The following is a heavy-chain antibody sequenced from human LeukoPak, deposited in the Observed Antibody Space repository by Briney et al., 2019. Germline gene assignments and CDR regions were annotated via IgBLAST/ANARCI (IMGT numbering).Heavy chain of an antibody. V-gene: IGHV1-69*02. CDR1: GGTFSSYT. Sequence: ASVTVSCKASGGTFSSYTTNWVRQAPGQRLEWMGRIIPILGIANYAQKFQGRVTITADKSTSTAYMELSSLRSEDTAVYYCARPGEYYDFWSGSYYGMDVWGQGTTVTVSS. J-gene: IGHJ6*02. D-gene: IGHD3-3*01. CDR2: IIPILGIA. CDR3: ARPGEYYDFWSGSYYGMDV.